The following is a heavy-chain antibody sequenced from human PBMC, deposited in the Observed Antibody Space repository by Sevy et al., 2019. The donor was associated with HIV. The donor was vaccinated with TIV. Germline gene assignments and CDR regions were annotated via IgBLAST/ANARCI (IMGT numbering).Heavy chain of an antibody. D-gene: IGHD3-10*01. CDR3: AKGYGSGSPPDY. V-gene: IGHV3-23*01. CDR2: ISASGGST. J-gene: IGHJ4*02. CDR1: GFIFNSYA. Sequence: GGSLRLSCAASGFIFNSYAMSWVRQTPGKGLKWVSSISASGGSTYYGDSMKGRITISRDNFKNTLYLEMNSLRAEDTAVYSCAKGYGSGSPPDYWGQGTLVTVSS.